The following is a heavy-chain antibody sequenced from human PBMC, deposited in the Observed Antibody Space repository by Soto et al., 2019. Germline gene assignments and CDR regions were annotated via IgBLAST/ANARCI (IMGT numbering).Heavy chain of an antibody. D-gene: IGHD2-2*01. J-gene: IGHJ3*02. CDR3: ATLPSPDIVVVPAAPGYDSFDS. V-gene: IGHV3-33*01. CDR2: IWYDGSNK. Sequence: GGSLTLSCAASGFTFSRYATHWVRQAPGKGLEWVAVIWYDGSNKYYADSVKGRFTISRDNSKNTLYLQMNSLRAEDTAVYYCATLPSPDIVVVPAAPGYDSFDSLGQGKMVTVS. CDR1: GFTFSRYA.